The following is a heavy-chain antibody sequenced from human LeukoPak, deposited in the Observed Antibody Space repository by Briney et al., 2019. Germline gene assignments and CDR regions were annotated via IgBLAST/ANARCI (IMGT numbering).Heavy chain of an antibody. CDR1: GYTFTSYG. V-gene: IGHV1-2*02. Sequence: ASVKVSCKASGYTFTSYGISWVRQAPGQGLEWMGWINPNSGGTNYAQKFQGRVTMTRDTSISTAYMELSRLRSDDTAVYYCASSDVTIFGVVIAKDDDAFDIWGQGTMVTVSS. J-gene: IGHJ3*02. D-gene: IGHD3-3*01. CDR2: INPNSGGT. CDR3: ASSDVTIFGVVIAKDDDAFDI.